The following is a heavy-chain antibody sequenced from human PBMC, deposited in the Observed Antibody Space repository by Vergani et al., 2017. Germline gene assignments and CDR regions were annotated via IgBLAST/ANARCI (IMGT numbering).Heavy chain of an antibody. J-gene: IGHJ6*03. Sequence: QVQLVQSGAEVKKPGSSVKVSCKASGGTFSSYAISWVRQAPGQGLEWMGGIIPIFGTANYAQKFPGRVTITADETTSTAYMELSSLRAEDTAVYYCAREDSGYDEEDYYDYMDVWGKGTTVTVSS. CDR2: IIPIFGTA. V-gene: IGHV1-69*01. CDR3: AREDSGYDEEDYYDYMDV. D-gene: IGHD5-12*01. CDR1: GGTFSSYA.